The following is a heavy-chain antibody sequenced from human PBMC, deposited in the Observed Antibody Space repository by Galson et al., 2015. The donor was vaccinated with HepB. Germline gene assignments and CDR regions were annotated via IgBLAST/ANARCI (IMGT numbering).Heavy chain of an antibody. D-gene: IGHD3-22*01. Sequence: SVKVSCKASGGTFSSYAISWVRQAPGQGLEWMRGIIPIFGIANYAQKFQGRVTITADKSTSTAYMELSSLRSEDTAVYYCARDARKSSGYYTPFDYWGQGTLVTVSS. J-gene: IGHJ4*02. V-gene: IGHV1-69*10. CDR1: GGTFSSYA. CDR3: ARDARKSSGYYTPFDY. CDR2: IIPIFGIA.